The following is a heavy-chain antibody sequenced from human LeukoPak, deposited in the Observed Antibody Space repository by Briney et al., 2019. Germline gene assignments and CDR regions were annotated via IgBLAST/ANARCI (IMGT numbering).Heavy chain of an antibody. CDR3: VKVGTTGTNNWFDS. D-gene: IGHD1-1*01. CDR2: VSDSGDIT. V-gene: IGHV3-23*01. J-gene: IGHJ5*01. CDR1: GFAVGSNY. Sequence: GGSLRLSCVASGFAVGSNYMSWVRQAPGKGLEWVSFVSDSGDITYYTDSVKGRFTISRDNSINTLWLQMSSLRAEDTAVYYCVKVGTTGTNNWFDSWGQGTLVTVSS.